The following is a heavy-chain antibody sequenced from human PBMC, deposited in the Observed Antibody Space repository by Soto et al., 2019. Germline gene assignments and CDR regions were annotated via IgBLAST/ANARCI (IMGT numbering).Heavy chain of an antibody. Sequence: QVQLQESGPGLVKPSQTLSLTCTVSGGSISSGGYYWNWIRQHPGKGREWIGYMYSSGSTYSNPSLKSRVTISVDTSKNQFSLKPSSVTAADTAMYYCAREPSIWGQGTLVTVSS. V-gene: IGHV4-31*03. CDR1: GGSISSGGYY. J-gene: IGHJ4*02. CDR3: AREPSI. CDR2: MYSSGST.